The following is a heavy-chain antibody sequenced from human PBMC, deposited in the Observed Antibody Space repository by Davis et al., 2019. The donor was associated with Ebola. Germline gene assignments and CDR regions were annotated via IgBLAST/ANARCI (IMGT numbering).Heavy chain of an antibody. J-gene: IGHJ6*02. V-gene: IGHV3-7*01. CDR3: ARDVISYDFWSGYYHYYYGMDV. D-gene: IGHD3-3*01. CDR2: IKQDGSEK. Sequence: PGGSLRLSCAASGFTFSSYEMNWVRQAPGKGLEWVANIKQDGSEKYYVDSVKGRFTISRDNAKNSLYLQMNSLRAEDTAVYYCARDVISYDFWSGYYHYYYGMDVWGQGTTVTVSS. CDR1: GFTFSSYE.